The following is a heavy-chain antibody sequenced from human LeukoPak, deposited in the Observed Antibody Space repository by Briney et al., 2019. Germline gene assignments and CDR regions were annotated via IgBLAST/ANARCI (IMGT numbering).Heavy chain of an antibody. V-gene: IGHV4-59*01. CDR1: GGSISSYY. Sequence: PSETLSLTCTVSGGSISSYYWSWIRQPPGKGLEWIGYIYYSGSTNYNPSLKSRVTISVDTSKNQFSLKLSSVTAADTAVYYCARGWGNRYDLGGGDYWGQGTLVTVSS. CDR2: IYYSGST. CDR3: ARGWGNRYDLGGGDY. D-gene: IGHD5-12*01. J-gene: IGHJ4*02.